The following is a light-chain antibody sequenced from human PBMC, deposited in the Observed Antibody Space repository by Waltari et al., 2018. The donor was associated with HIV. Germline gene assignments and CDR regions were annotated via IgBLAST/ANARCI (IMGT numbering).Light chain of an antibody. J-gene: IGLJ2*01. CDR3: CSYAGSNTVV. CDR2: DVT. Sequence: QTALTQPRSVSGSPGQSVTISCTGTSRDVGGYSSVSGYQQHTGKAPKLVIYDVTKRPSGVPDLFSGSKSGSTASLTISGLQADDEADYYCCSYAGSNTVVFGGGAELTVL. V-gene: IGLV2-11*01. CDR1: SRDVGGYSS.